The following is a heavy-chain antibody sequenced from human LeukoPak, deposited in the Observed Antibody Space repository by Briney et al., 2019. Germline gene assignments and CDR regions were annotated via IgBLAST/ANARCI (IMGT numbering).Heavy chain of an antibody. CDR1: GFTFSSYW. D-gene: IGHD5-24*01. CDR2: ISSSSYI. J-gene: IGHJ4*02. Sequence: GGSLRLSCAASGFTFSSYWMNWARQAPGKGLEWVSSISSSSYIYYADSVKGRFTISRDNAKNSLYLQMNSLRAEDTAVYYCARDREMATSDDFDYWGQGTLVTVSS. CDR3: ARDREMATSDDFDY. V-gene: IGHV3-21*01.